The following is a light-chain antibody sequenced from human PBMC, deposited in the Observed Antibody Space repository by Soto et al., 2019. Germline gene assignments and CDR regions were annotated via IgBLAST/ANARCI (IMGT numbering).Light chain of an antibody. J-gene: IGLJ1*01. V-gene: IGLV2-23*01. CDR3: CSYTPTYTYV. Sequence: QSALTQPASVSGSPGQSITISCTGTSSDVGSYNRVSWYQQHPGKAPKLMIYEGTKRPSGVSTRLSGSKSGNTASLTISGLLAEDEGDYYCCSYTPTYTYVFGTGTKVTVL. CDR1: SSDVGSYNR. CDR2: EGT.